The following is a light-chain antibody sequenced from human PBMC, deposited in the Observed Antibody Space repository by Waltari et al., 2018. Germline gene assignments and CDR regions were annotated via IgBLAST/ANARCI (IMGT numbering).Light chain of an antibody. CDR1: QSLVHSDGNTY. Sequence: DVVMTQSPLSLPVTLGQPASISCRSSQSLVHSDGNTYLNWFQQRPGQSPRRLIYRVSNRDPGVPDRFSGSGSGTDFTLKISRVEAEDVGVYYCMQGIHWAWTFGQGTRVESK. CDR3: MQGIHWAWT. V-gene: IGKV2-30*02. CDR2: RVS. J-gene: IGKJ1*01.